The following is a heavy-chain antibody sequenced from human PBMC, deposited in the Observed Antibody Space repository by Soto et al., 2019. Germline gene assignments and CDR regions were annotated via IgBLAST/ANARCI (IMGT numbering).Heavy chain of an antibody. CDR3: TRTGKAADTTSWHPYFDN. V-gene: IGHV3-23*01. CDR2: ISPSAGTT. D-gene: IGHD6-13*01. Sequence: GGSLRLSCAASGFTFSSYAMTWVRQAPGQGLEWVSSISPSAGTTYYADSVKGRFTISRDNSKNTLFVQMSNLRADDTAVYYCTRTGKAADTTSWHPYFDNWGQGTLVTVSS. J-gene: IGHJ4*02. CDR1: GFTFSSYA.